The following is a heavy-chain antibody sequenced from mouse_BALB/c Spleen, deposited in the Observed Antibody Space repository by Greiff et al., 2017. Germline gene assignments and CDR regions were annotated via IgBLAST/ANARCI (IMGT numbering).Heavy chain of an antibody. J-gene: IGHJ2*01. D-gene: IGHD3-3*01. CDR1: SYTFTDYA. V-gene: IGHV1-67*01. CDR2: ISTYYGNT. Sequence: VHLVESGPELVRPGVSVKISCKGSSYTFTDYAMHWVKQSHAKSLEWIGVISTYYGNTNYNQKFKGKATMTVDKSSSTAYMELARLTSEDSAVYYCARGGTGAFDYWGQGTTLTVSS. CDR3: ARGGTGAFDY.